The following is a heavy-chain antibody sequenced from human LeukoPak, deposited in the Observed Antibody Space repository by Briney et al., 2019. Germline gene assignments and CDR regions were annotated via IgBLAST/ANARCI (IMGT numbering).Heavy chain of an antibody. CDR1: GGSISSGNW. CDR2: IYHSGST. CDR3: ARGPQGTATTANWLDP. D-gene: IGHD4-17*01. V-gene: IGHV4-4*02. Sequence: PSGTLSLTCAVSGGSISSGNWWSWVRQPPGKGLEWIGEIYHSGSTNYNPSLKSRVIMSVDTSKNQFSLNLISVTAADTAVYYCARGPQGTATTANWLDPWGQGTLVTVSS. J-gene: IGHJ5*02.